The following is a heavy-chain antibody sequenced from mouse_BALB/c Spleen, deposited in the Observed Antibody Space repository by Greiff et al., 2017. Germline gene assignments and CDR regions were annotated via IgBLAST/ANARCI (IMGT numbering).Heavy chain of an antibody. J-gene: IGHJ3*01. CDR2: INPYNDGT. CDR1: GYTFTSYV. V-gene: IGHV1-14*01. CDR3: AREDGTGPDCFAY. Sequence: VQLQQSGPDLVKPGASVKMSCKASGYTFTSYVMHWVKQKPGQGLEWIGYINPYNDGTKYNEKFKGKATLTSDKSSSTAYMKLSRLTSEDSAVYYCAREDGTGPDCFAYRGQGTLVTVSA. D-gene: IGHD3-2*01.